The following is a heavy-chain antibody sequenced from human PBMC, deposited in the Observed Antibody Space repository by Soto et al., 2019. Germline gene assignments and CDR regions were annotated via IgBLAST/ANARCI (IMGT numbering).Heavy chain of an antibody. CDR1: VFTGRNYW. Sequence: GSLRLAGAASVFTGRNYWMHWVRQVPGRGLVWVSRIDHEGIGTSYADSVKGRFTISRDNAKNMVYLEMNSLRAEDTAVYYCGSVFGYWGHGTLVTVSS. CDR2: IDHEGIGT. J-gene: IGHJ4*01. CDR3: GSVFGY. V-gene: IGHV3-74*01.